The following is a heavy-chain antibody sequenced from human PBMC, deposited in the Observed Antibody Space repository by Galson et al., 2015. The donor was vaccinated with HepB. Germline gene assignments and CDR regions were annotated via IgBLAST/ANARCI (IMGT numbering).Heavy chain of an antibody. J-gene: IGHJ3*02. CDR2: INPNSGGT. Sequence: SVKVSCKASGYTFTGYYMHWVRQAPGQGLEWMGRINPNSGGTNYAQKFQGRVTMTRDTSISTAYMELSRLRSDDTAVYYCAGGQIAARRGAFDIWGQGTMVTVSS. CDR3: AGGQIAARRGAFDI. CDR1: GYTFTGYY. V-gene: IGHV1-2*06. D-gene: IGHD6-6*01.